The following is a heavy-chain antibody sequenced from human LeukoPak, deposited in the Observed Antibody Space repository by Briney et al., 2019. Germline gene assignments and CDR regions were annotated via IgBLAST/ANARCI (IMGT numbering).Heavy chain of an antibody. CDR2: VNPNSGGT. D-gene: IGHD6-19*01. CDR3: ARGGLDTPIPFDY. CDR1: GYTFTGYY. Sequence: ASVKVSCKASGYTFTGYYMHWVRQAPGQGLEWMGWVNPNSGGTNYAQKFQGWVTMTRDTSISTAYMELSGLRSDDTAVYYCARGGLDTPIPFDYWGQGTLVTVSS. V-gene: IGHV1-2*04. J-gene: IGHJ4*02.